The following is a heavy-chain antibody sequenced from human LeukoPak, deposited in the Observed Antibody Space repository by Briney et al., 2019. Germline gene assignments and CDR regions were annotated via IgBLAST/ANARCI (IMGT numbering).Heavy chain of an antibody. V-gene: IGHV3-73*01. CDR1: GFTFSGSA. D-gene: IGHD4-17*01. CDR2: IRSKANSYAT. CDR3: TRQTNLYYGVYLDY. J-gene: IGHJ4*02. Sequence: GGSLRLSCAASGFTFSGSAMHRVRQASGKGLEWVGRIRSKANSYATAYAASVKGRFTISRDDSKNTAYLQMNSLKTEDTAVYYCTRQTNLYYGVYLDYWGQGTLVTVSS.